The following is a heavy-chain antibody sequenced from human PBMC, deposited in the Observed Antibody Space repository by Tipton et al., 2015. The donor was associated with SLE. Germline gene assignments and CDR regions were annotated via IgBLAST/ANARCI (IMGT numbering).Heavy chain of an antibody. CDR3: ARLEIRGGDW. J-gene: IGHJ4*02. D-gene: IGHD2-21*01. CDR2: IYYSGST. CDR1: GGSISSYY. V-gene: IGHV4-39*07. Sequence: TLSLTCTVSGGSISSYYWGWIRQPPGKGLEWIGSIYYSGSTYYNPSLKSRVTISVDTSKNQFSLKLSSVTAADTAVYYCARLEIRGGDWWGQGTLVTVSS.